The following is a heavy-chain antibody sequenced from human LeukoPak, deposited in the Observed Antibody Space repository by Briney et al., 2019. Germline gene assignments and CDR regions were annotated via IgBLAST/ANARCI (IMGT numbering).Heavy chain of an antibody. CDR1: GGTFISYA. CDR3: AGGDSSGYYGDY. V-gene: IGHV1-69*05. D-gene: IGHD3-22*01. Sequence: SVKVSCKASGGTFISYAISWVRQAPGQGVEWMGRIIPIFGTANYAQKFQGRVTITTDESTSTAYMELSSLRSEDTAVYYCAGGDSSGYYGDYWGQGTLVTVSS. CDR2: IIPIFGTA. J-gene: IGHJ4*02.